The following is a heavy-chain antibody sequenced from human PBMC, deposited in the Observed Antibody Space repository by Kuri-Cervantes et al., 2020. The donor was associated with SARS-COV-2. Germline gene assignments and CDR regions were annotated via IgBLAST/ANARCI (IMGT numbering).Heavy chain of an antibody. CDR2: IIPTFDTA. Sequence: SVKVSCKASGGTFSSYSVNWVRQAPGQGLEWMGRIIPTFDTATYAQKFQGRVTFTADESSSTAYMEVNSLASEDTAVYFCARSQGYCTSNSCSWNWFDPWGQGTQVTVSS. CDR3: ARSQGYCTSNSCSWNWFDP. V-gene: IGHV1-69*13. CDR1: GGTFSSYS. D-gene: IGHD2-8*01. J-gene: IGHJ5*02.